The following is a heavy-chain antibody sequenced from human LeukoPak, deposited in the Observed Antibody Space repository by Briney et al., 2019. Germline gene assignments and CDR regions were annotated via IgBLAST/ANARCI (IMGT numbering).Heavy chain of an antibody. CDR3: ARQGSYTIPY. CDR2: IYYTGST. Sequence: SETLSLTCAVYGGSFSDYYWSWIRQPPGKGLEWIGYIYYTGSTNYNPSLKSRVTISVDASKNQFSLKLSSMAAADTAVYYCARQGSYTIPYWGQGTRVTVSS. V-gene: IGHV4-59*08. D-gene: IGHD2-2*02. CDR1: GGSFSDYY. J-gene: IGHJ4*02.